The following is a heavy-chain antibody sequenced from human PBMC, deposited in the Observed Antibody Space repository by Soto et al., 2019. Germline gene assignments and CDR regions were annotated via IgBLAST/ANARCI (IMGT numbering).Heavy chain of an antibody. Sequence: QEQLVQSGPEVKKPGASVKVSCESSGYTFIGFSLHWVRQAPGQGLEWMGWINPKNGDTYYAQKFQGRVTMTRDTSINTVYIELNSLKSDDTAVYYCSKGRWTVGHCSGGSCYDGMDVWGQGTTVTVSS. J-gene: IGHJ6*02. D-gene: IGHD2-15*01. CDR3: SKGRWTVGHCSGGSCYDGMDV. CDR1: GYTFIGFS. V-gene: IGHV1-2*02. CDR2: INPKNGDT.